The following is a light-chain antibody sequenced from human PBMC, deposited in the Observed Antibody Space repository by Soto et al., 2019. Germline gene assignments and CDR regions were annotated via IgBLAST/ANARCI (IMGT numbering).Light chain of an antibody. J-gene: IGLJ1*01. V-gene: IGLV2-23*01. CDR2: EGS. Sequence: QSALTQPASVSGSPGQSITISCTGTSSDVGNYNLVSWYQQHPGKAPKLMIYEGSKRPSGVSNRFSGSKSDNTASLTISGLQAEDEAHYYCCSYARGSTYVFGPGTKLTVL. CDR3: CSYARGSTYV. CDR1: SSDVGNYNL.